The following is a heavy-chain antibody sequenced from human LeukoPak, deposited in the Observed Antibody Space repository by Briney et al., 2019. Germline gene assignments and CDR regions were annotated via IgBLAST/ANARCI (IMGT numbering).Heavy chain of an antibody. CDR1: GFTFSTYG. Sequence: PGGSLRLSCAASGFTFSTYGMHWVRQAPGKGLEWVVFIRYDGSKKYYADSVKGRFIVSRDNSKNTLYLQMNSLRAEDTAFYYCAKEKYNYYSGYDSSKPRHMDVWGKGTTVTVSS. V-gene: IGHV3-30*02. D-gene: IGHD5-12*01. CDR2: IRYDGSKK. CDR3: AKEKYNYYSGYDSSKPRHMDV. J-gene: IGHJ6*03.